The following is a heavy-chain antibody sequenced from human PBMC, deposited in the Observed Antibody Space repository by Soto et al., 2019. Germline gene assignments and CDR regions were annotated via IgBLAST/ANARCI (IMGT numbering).Heavy chain of an antibody. V-gene: IGHV1-2*02. Sequence: QVQLVQSGAEVKKPGASVKVSCKASGYTFNSYYIHWVRQAPGQGLEWMGWINPNSDVTGYAQSFQGRVNMTRHMSMTTAYMDLTRLRSDDTAVYYCVRVGLNRNYDFDFWGQGTLITVSS. J-gene: IGHJ4*02. CDR1: GYTFNSYY. D-gene: IGHD3-16*01. CDR3: VRVGLNRNYDFDF. CDR2: INPNSDVT.